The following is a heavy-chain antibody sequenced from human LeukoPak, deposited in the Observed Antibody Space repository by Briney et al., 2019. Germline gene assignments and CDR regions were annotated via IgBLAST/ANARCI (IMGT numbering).Heavy chain of an antibody. D-gene: IGHD2-15*01. CDR1: GGTFSSYA. Sequence: SVKVSCKASGGTFSSYAISWVRQAPGQGLEWMGRIIPILGIANYAQKFQGRVTITADKSTSTAYMELSSLRSGDTAVYYCARAGTVVVAENWFDPWGQGTLVTVSS. CDR3: ARAGTVVVAENWFDP. V-gene: IGHV1-69*04. CDR2: IIPILGIA. J-gene: IGHJ5*02.